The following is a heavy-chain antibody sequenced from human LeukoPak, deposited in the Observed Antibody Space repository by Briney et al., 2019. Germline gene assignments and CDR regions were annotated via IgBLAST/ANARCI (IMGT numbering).Heavy chain of an antibody. CDR2: ISYDGSNK. CDR1: GFTFSSYG. CDR3: AKDPVPGYSSGWYGHFDY. V-gene: IGHV3-30*18. J-gene: IGHJ4*02. D-gene: IGHD6-19*01. Sequence: PGRSLRLSCAASGFTFSSYGMHWVRQAPGKGLEWVAVISYDGSNKYYADSVKGRFTISRDNSKNTLYLQMNSLRAEDTAVYYCAKDPVPGYSSGWYGHFDYWGQGTLVTVSS.